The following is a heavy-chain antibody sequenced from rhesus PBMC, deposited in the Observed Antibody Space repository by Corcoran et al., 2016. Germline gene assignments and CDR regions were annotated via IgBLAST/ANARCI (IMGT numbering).Heavy chain of an antibody. CDR1: GGSISSSY. CDR2: IYCMCSNT. CDR3: ARLYFHYYDSGYYNVDY. Sequence: QLQLQESGPGLVKPSETLSVTCAVSGGSISSSYWSWFRQSPGQGLEWIGYIYCMCSNTNYNPSLKSLVTRSVETSKNQLSLKLSSVTAADTAVYYCARLYFHYYDSGYYNVDYWGQGVLVTVSA. V-gene: IGHV4-169*01. D-gene: IGHD3-28*01. J-gene: IGHJ4*01.